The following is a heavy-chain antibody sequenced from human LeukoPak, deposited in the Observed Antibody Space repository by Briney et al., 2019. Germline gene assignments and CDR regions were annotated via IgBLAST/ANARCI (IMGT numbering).Heavy chain of an antibody. CDR3: ARDRGSRGWYEFDY. J-gene: IGHJ4*02. V-gene: IGHV3-7*01. D-gene: IGHD6-19*01. Sequence: GGSLRLSCAASAFTSSSDWTSCVRQAPGKGLECVAKITQVGGEKYYVDSVKGRFAISRDNAKNSLYPQKHNLRAEDTDVYYCARDRGSRGWYEFDYWGQGTLVTVSS. CDR2: ITQVGGEK. CDR1: AFTSSSDW.